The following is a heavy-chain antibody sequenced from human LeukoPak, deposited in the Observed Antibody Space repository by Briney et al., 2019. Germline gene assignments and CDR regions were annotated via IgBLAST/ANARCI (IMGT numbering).Heavy chain of an antibody. V-gene: IGHV3-53*01. CDR1: GFTASSNY. CDR3: AGGALYSSGWLNRFDP. CDR2: IYSSGNT. D-gene: IGHD6-19*01. Sequence: GGSLRLSCAASGFTASSNYMSWVRQAPGKGLEWVAVIYSSGNTKYADSVKGRFTISRDNSKNTLYLDMNSLRAEDTAVYYCAGGALYSSGWLNRFDPWGQGTLVTVSS. J-gene: IGHJ5*02.